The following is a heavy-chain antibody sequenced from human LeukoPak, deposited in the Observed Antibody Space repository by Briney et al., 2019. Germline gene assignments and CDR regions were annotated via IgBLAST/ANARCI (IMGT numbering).Heavy chain of an antibody. D-gene: IGHD6-13*01. CDR3: ARGGYSSNWQLNY. V-gene: IGHV3-74*01. J-gene: IGHJ4*02. CDR1: GFTFSSYW. CDR2: INSDGSST. Sequence: PGGSLRLSCAASGFTFSSYWMHWVRQAPGKGLVWVSRINSDGSSTSYADSVKGRFTISRDNAKNTLYLQMNSLRAEDTAVYYCARGGYSSNWQLNYWGQGTLVTVSS.